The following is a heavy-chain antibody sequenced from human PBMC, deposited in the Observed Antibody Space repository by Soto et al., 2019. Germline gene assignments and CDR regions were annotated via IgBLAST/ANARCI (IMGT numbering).Heavy chain of an antibody. CDR1: GYTFTSYY. CDR3: ARGPYYDFWSGYPAPNFDY. CDR2: INPSGGST. J-gene: IGHJ4*02. V-gene: IGHV1-46*03. D-gene: IGHD3-3*01. Sequence: GASVKVSCKASGYTFTSYYVHWVRQAPGQGLEWMGIINPSGGSTSYAQKFQGRVTMTRDTSTSTVYMELSSLRSEDTAVYYCARGPYYDFWSGYPAPNFDYWGQGTLVTVSS.